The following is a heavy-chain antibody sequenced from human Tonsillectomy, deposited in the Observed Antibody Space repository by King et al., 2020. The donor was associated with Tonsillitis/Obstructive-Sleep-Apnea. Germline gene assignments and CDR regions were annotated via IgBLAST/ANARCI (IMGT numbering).Heavy chain of an antibody. CDR1: GGTFSSYA. J-gene: IGHJ5*02. CDR2: IIPIFGTA. V-gene: IGHV1-69*01. Sequence: QLVQSGAEVKKPGSSVKVSCKASGGTFSSYAISWVRQAPGQGLEWMGGIIPIFGTANYAQKVQGRVTITADESTSTAYMELSSLRSEDTAVYYCARDPNDFWSGYYRVNWFDPWGQGTLVTVSS. D-gene: IGHD3-3*01. CDR3: ARDPNDFWSGYYRVNWFDP.